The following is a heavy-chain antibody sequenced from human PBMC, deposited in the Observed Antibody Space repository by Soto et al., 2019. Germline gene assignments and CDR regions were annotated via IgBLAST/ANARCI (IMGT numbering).Heavy chain of an antibody. CDR3: AREVNVVAPSDAFDI. Sequence: QVQLQESGPGLVKPSQTLSLICTVSGDSISSDNYFWSWIRQPPGQGLEWIGYISNRGTPYYNPSLKXRXTIXLDTSKSRFSLDMYPVTAADTAVYYCAREVNVVAPSDAFDIWGQGTMVTVSS. J-gene: IGHJ3*02. V-gene: IGHV4-30-4*01. CDR1: GDSISSDNYF. CDR2: ISNRGTP. D-gene: IGHD2-8*01.